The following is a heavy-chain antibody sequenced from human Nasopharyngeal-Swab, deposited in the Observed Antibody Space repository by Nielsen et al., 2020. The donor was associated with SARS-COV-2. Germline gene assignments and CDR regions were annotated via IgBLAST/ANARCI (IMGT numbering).Heavy chain of an antibody. Sequence: GGSLRLSCAASGFTFSSFGMHWVRQAPGKGLEWVAFIAHDASNEYYGDSVKGRFSISRDSSKNTLYLQMDSLLGEDTAVYYCARDAPAHYGAFYWGRGTLVTVSS. CDR3: ARDAPAHYGAFY. CDR2: IAHDASNE. CDR1: GFTFSSFG. V-gene: IGHV3-30*03. D-gene: IGHD4-17*01. J-gene: IGHJ4*02.